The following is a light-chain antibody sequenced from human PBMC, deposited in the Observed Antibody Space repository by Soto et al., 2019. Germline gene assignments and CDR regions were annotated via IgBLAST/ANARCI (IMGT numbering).Light chain of an antibody. J-gene: IGLJ2*01. V-gene: IGLV2-11*01. CDR2: DVS. CDR3: CSYAGTYPHVV. CDR1: SSDVGGYNY. Sequence: QSALTQPRSVSGSLGQSVTISCTGTSSDVGGYNYVSWYQQHPGKAPKLMIYDVSQRPSGVPDRFSGSKSGNMASLTISGLQAEDEADYYCCSYAGTYPHVVFGGGTKLTVL.